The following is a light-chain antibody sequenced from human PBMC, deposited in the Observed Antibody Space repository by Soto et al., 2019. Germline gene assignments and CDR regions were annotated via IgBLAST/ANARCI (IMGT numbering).Light chain of an antibody. V-gene: IGKV3-11*01. J-gene: IGKJ4*01. CDR3: QQRSNWPPVT. CDR1: QSINRH. Sequence: EIVLTQSRATLSLSPGGRATLSCRASQSINRHLAWYRQKPGQAPRLLIYDAXNRATGIPARVRGSGSGTDITLTISSLAPEDFGVYYCQQRSNWPPVTVGGGTKVDI. CDR2: DAX.